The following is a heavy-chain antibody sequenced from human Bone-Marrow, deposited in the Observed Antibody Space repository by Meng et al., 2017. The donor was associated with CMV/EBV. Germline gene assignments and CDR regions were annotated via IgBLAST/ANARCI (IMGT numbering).Heavy chain of an antibody. Sequence: GESLKISCAASGFTFSSYSMNWVRQAPGKGLEWVSSISSSSSYIYYADSVKGRFTISRDNAKNSLYLQMNSLRAEDTALYYCARTRDIVVIPAGILAYWGLGTLVAVSS. V-gene: IGHV3-21*01. CDR3: ARTRDIVVIPAGILAY. J-gene: IGHJ4*02. CDR1: GFTFSSYS. CDR2: ISSSSSYI. D-gene: IGHD2-2*01.